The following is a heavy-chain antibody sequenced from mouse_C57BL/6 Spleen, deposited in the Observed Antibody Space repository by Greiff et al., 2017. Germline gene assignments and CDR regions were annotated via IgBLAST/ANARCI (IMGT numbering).Heavy chain of an antibody. Sequence: EVQRVESGEGLVKPGGSLKLSCAASGFTFSSYAMSWVRQTPEKRLEWVAYISSGGDYIYYADTVKGRFTISRDNARNTLYLQMSSLKSEDTAMYYCTRVYYSNFFDYWGQGTTRTVSS. CDR3: TRVYYSNFFDY. J-gene: IGHJ2*01. CDR2: ISSGGDYI. D-gene: IGHD2-5*01. CDR1: GFTFSSYA. V-gene: IGHV5-9-1*02.